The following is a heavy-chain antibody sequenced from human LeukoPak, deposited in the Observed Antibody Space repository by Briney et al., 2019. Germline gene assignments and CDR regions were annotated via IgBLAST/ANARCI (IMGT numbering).Heavy chain of an antibody. CDR2: TRYDGTNE. D-gene: IGHD6-13*01. V-gene: IGHV3-30*02. CDR3: VREAVSSSWNNWYFDL. J-gene: IGHJ2*01. Sequence: GGSLRLSCAASGFIFSSYGMHWVRQAPGKGLEWVAFTRYDGTNEYYADSVKGRFTISRENAKNTLYLQMNSLRAGDTAVYYCVREAVSSSWNNWYFDLWGRGTLVTVSS. CDR1: GFIFSSYG.